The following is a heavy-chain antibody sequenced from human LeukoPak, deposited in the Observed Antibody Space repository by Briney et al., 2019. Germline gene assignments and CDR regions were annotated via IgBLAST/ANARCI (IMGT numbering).Heavy chain of an antibody. CDR2: INHSGNS. D-gene: IGHD2-2*01. CDR3: ARTILVVPTSYFYFYHMDV. Sequence: SETLSLTCGISGGSFSEYHWTWIRQPPGKGLEWIGEINHSGNSNYNPSLKSRVTISVDTSKNQFSLSLSSVTAADAAVYYCARTILVVPTSYFYFYHMDVWGKGTTVTVSS. CDR1: GGSFSEYH. J-gene: IGHJ6*03. V-gene: IGHV4-34*01.